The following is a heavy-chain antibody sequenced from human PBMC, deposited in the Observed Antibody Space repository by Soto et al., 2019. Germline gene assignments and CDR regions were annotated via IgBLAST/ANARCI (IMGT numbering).Heavy chain of an antibody. CDR1: GFTFSSYG. CDR3: ARESAPWFGELSHAFDI. V-gene: IGHV3-33*01. J-gene: IGHJ3*02. D-gene: IGHD3-10*01. CDR2: IWYDGSNK. Sequence: QVQLVESGGGVVQPGRSLRLSCAASGFTFSSYGMHWVRQAPGKGLEWVAVIWYDGSNKYYADSVKGRFTISRDNSKNTLYLQMNSLRAEDTAVYYCARESAPWFGELSHAFDIWGQGTMVTVSS.